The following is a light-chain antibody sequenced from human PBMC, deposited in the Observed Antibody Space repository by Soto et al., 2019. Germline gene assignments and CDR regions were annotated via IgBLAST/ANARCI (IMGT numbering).Light chain of an antibody. J-gene: IGKJ4*01. CDR1: QDIGNY. V-gene: IGKV1-33*01. CDR2: DAS. CDR3: QQYDNLPLT. Sequence: DIQMTQSPSSLSASIGDRVTMTCQASQDIGNYLNWFQQRPGRAPKLLIYDASNLETGVPSRFSGSGSGTDFTFTISSLQPEDIATYYCQQYDNLPLTFGGGTKVEIK.